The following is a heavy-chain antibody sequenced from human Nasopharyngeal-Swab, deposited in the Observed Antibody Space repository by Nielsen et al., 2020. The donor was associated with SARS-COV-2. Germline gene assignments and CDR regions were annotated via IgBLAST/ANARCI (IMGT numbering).Heavy chain of an antibody. D-gene: IGHD3-9*01. CDR1: GGSFSGYY. V-gene: IGHV4-39*01. CDR2: IYYSGST. CDR3: ASRRRTYYDILTGWSGAFDI. J-gene: IGHJ3*02. Sequence: SETLSLTCAVYGGSFSGYYWGWIRQPPGKGLEWIGSIYYSGSTYYNPSLKSRVTISVDTSKNQFSLKLSSVTAADTAVYYCASRRRTYYDILTGWSGAFDIWGQGTMVTVSS.